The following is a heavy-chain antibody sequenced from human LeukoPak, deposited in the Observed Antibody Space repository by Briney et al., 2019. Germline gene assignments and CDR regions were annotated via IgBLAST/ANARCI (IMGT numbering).Heavy chain of an antibody. J-gene: IGHJ4*02. CDR1: GGSFSGYY. Sequence: SETLSLTCAVYGGSFSGYYWSWIRQPPGKGLEWIGEINHSGSTNYNPSLKSRVTISVDTSKNQFSLKLSSVTAADTAVYYCARGWNYGSFFDYWGQGTLVTVSS. V-gene: IGHV4-34*01. CDR3: ARGWNYGSFFDY. CDR2: INHSGST. D-gene: IGHD1-7*01.